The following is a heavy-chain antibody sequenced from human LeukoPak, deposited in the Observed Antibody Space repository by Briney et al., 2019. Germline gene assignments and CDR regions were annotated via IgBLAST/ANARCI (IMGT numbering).Heavy chain of an antibody. CDR2: IYPGDSDT. CDR3: ARPLRLGELSLYY. V-gene: IGHV5-51*01. CDR1: GYSFTSYW. D-gene: IGHD3-16*02. J-gene: IGHJ4*02. Sequence: GETLKISCQGSGYSFTSYWIGWVRQMPGKGLEWMGIIYPGDSDTRYSPSFQGQVTISADKSISAAYLQWSSLKASDTAMYYCARPLRLGELSLYYWGQGTLVTVSS.